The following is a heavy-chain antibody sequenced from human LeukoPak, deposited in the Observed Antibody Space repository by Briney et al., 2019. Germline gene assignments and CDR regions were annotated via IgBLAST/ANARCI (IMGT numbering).Heavy chain of an antibody. CDR2: IKEDGSEK. Sequence: GGALRLSCAASGFTYSNYRMSGVRQAPGKGLEWVANIKEDGSEKYYVDSVKGRFTISRDNARNSLYLQMHSLRAEDTAVYYCASGRQLGYWGQGTLVTVSS. V-gene: IGHV3-7*01. CDR3: ASGRQLGY. J-gene: IGHJ4*02. D-gene: IGHD6-13*01. CDR1: GFTYSNYR.